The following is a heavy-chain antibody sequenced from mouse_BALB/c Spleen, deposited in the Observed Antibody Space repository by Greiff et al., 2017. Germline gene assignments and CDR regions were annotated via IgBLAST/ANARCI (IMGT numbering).Heavy chain of an antibody. CDR1: GFTFSDYY. V-gene: IGHV5-4*02. D-gene: IGHD2-4*01. CDR3: AISTMITTRAMDY. Sequence: EVKLVESGGGLVKPGGSLKLSCAASGFTFSDYYMYWVRQTPEKRLEWVATISDGGSYTYYPDSVKGRFTISRDNAKNNLYLQMSSLKSEDTAMYYCAISTMITTRAMDYWGQGTSVTVSS. CDR2: ISDGGSYT. J-gene: IGHJ4*01.